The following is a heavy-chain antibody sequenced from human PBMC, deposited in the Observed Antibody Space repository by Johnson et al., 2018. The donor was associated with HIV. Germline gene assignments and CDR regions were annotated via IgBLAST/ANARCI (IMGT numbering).Heavy chain of an antibody. J-gene: IGHJ3*02. Sequence: VQLVESGGGFVQPGGSLRLSCSASGFTVSSNYMSWVRQAPGKGLEWVSVIYSGGSTYYAVSVKGRFTISRDNSKNTLYLQMHSLRAEDTAVDYCARGGIWGSWAFGIWGQGTMVTVSS. CDR1: GFTVSSNY. D-gene: IGHD3-16*01. V-gene: IGHV3-66*01. CDR2: IYSGGST. CDR3: ARGGIWGSWAFGI.